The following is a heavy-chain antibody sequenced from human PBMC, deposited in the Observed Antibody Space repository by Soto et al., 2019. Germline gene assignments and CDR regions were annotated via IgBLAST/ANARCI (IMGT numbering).Heavy chain of an antibody. V-gene: IGHV1-2*02. CDR3: ARASGGHVVVVAATLDY. CDR2: INPNSGGT. J-gene: IGHJ4*02. CDR1: GYTFTGYY. Sequence: ASVKVSCKASGYTFTGYYMHWVRQAPGQGLEWMGWINPNSGGTNYAQKFQGRVTMTRDTSISTAYMELSRLRSDDTAVYYCARASGGHVVVVAATLDYWGKGTLVTVS. D-gene: IGHD2-15*01.